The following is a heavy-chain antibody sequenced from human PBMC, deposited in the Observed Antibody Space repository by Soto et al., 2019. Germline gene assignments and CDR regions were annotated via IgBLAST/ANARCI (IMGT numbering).Heavy chain of an antibody. CDR3: ARDLGGDYLYYFDY. J-gene: IGHJ4*02. CDR1: GGTINSYY. V-gene: IGHV4-59*01. D-gene: IGHD4-17*01. CDR2: IYYSGST. Sequence: SGCMYLTCTASGGTINSYYWSWIRQPPGKGLEWIGYIYYSGSTNYNPSLKSRVTISVDTSKNQFSLKLSSVTAADTAVYYCARDLGGDYLYYFDYWGQGTLVTVSS.